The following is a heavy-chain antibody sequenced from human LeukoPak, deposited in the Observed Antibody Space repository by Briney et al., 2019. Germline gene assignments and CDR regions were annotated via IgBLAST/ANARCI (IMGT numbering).Heavy chain of an antibody. CDR3: ARATFDFWSGYSTT. CDR2: IKQDGSET. CDR1: GFTFSTYW. Sequence: GGSLRLSCAASGFTFSTYWMTWVRQAPGKGLEWVANIKQDGSETYYMDSVKGRFTISRDNAKNSLYLQMNSLRAEDTAVYYCARATFDFWSGYSTTWGQGTLVTVSS. J-gene: IGHJ4*02. D-gene: IGHD3-3*01. V-gene: IGHV3-7*01.